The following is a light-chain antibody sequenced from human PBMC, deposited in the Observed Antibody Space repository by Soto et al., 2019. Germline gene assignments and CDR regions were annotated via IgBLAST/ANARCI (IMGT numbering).Light chain of an antibody. CDR2: GAS. CDR1: QSVSSSY. V-gene: IGKV3-20*01. Sequence: EIVMTQSPATLPVSPGGRATLSCRSSQSVSSSYLAWYQQKPGQAPRLLIYGASSRATGIPDRFSGSGSGTDFTLTISRLEPEDFAVYYCQQYGSSSWTFGQGTKVDIK. CDR3: QQYGSSSWT. J-gene: IGKJ1*01.